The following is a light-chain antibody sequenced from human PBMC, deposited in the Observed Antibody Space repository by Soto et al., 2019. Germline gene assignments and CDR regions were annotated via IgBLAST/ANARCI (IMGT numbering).Light chain of an antibody. V-gene: IGKV1-12*01. J-gene: IGKJ5*01. CDR2: TGS. CDR3: QQAASFPIT. Sequence: DIQMTQSPSYVSASVGDRVTIPCRASQGIKNWLAWYQQKPGKAPNLLIYTGSSLQSGVPSRFSGSGSGTDFTLTINSLQPEDFATYYCQQAASFPITVGQGTRLESK. CDR1: QGIKNW.